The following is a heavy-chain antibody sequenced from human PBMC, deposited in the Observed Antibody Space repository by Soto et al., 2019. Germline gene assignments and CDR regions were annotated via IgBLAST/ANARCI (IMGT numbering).Heavy chain of an antibody. CDR1: GYTFTRYG. Sequence: EASVKVSCKASGYTFTRYGISWVRQAPGQGLEWMGWICAYNDNTNYAQKFRGRVTMTTDTSTSTAYMELRSLTSDDTAVYYCAREGFCSSGSCALYSHDYFGMDVWGQGTTVTVSS. D-gene: IGHD2-15*01. V-gene: IGHV1-18*01. CDR2: ICAYNDNT. CDR3: AREGFCSSGSCALYSHDYFGMDV. J-gene: IGHJ6*02.